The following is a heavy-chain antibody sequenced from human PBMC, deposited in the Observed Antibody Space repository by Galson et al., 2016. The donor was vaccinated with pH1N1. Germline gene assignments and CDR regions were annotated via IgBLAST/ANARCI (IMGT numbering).Heavy chain of an antibody. J-gene: IGHJ5*02. CDR2: IKQDGSEK. V-gene: IGHV3-7*01. Sequence: SLRLSCAASRFTFSSYWMNWVRQAPGKGLEWVANIKQDGSEKYYVDSVKGRFTISRDNAKNSLYLQMNSLRAEDTAVYYCVRGVGIAAAAWGQGTLVTVSS. D-gene: IGHD6-13*01. CDR3: VRGVGIAAAA. CDR1: RFTFSSYW.